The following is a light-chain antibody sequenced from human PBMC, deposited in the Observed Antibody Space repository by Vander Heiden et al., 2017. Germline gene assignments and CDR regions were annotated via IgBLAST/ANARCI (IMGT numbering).Light chain of an antibody. CDR1: SSNIGNNY. CDR3: GTWDSGLSVV. J-gene: IGLJ3*02. Sequence: QSVLTQPPSVSAAPGQKVTISSPGSSSNIGNNYVSWYQQLPGTAPKLLIYDNIKRPSGIPDRFSGSRSGTSATLDITGLQTGDEADYYCGTWDSGLSVVFGGGTKLTVL. V-gene: IGLV1-51*01. CDR2: DNI.